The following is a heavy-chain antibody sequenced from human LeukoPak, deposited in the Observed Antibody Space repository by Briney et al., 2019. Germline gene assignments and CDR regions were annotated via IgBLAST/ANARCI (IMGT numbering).Heavy chain of an antibody. CDR1: GGSISSSSYY. CDR3: ARLAYCGGDCSYY. D-gene: IGHD2-21*02. J-gene: IGHJ4*02. Sequence: SETLSLTCTVSGGSISSSSYYWGWIRQPPGKGLEWIGSIYYSGSTYYNPSLKSRVTISVDTSKNQFSLKLSSVTAADTAVYYCARLAYCGGDCSYYWGQGTLVTVSS. V-gene: IGHV4-39*01. CDR2: IYYSGST.